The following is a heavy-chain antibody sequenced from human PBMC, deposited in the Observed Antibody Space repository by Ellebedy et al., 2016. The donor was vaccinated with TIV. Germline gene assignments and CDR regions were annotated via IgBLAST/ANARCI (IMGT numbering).Heavy chain of an antibody. CDR2: ISGSGGGT. D-gene: IGHD3-10*01. J-gene: IGHJ4*02. V-gene: IGHV3-23*01. CDR3: ARLRYFGSGGYSDY. Sequence: GESLKISCAASGFTFSTYAMSWVRQAPGRGLEWVSTISGSGGGTYCTDSWKGRFTSSRDNSKNTLYPQMNSLRAGDTAIYYGARLRYFGSGGYSDYWGQGTLVTVSS. CDR1: GFTFSTYA.